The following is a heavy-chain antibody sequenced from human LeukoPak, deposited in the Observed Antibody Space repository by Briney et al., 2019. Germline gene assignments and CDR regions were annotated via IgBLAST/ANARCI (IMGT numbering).Heavy chain of an antibody. CDR3: ARGVSGYQGYYNMDV. J-gene: IGHJ6*03. D-gene: IGHD3-22*01. Sequence: SVKVSCKASGGTLSSYAINWVRQAPGQGLEWVGRIIPIFGTANYAQKFQGRVTITTDESTSTAYMELSSLRSEDTAVYYCARGVSGYQGYYNMDVWDKGTTVTVSS. CDR2: IIPIFGTA. CDR1: GGTLSSYA. V-gene: IGHV1-69*05.